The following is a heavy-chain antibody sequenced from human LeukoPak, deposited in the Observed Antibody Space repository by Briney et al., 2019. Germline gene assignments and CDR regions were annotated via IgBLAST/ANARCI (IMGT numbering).Heavy chain of an antibody. V-gene: IGHV3-48*04. D-gene: IGHD3-3*01. CDR2: INTNSGTI. CDR1: RFTFSSYS. J-gene: IGHJ4*02. Sequence: GVSLRLSCAASRFTFSSYSMNWVRQAPGKGLEWISYINTNSGTISYADSVKGRFTIFSDNAKNSLYLQMNSLRAEDTAVYYCAYDFWSGPSDYWGQGTLVTVSS. CDR3: AYDFWSGPSDY.